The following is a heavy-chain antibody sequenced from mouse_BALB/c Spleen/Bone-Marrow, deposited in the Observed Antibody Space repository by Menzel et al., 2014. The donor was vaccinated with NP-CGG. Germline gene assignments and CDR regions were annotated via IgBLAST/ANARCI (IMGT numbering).Heavy chain of an antibody. J-gene: IGHJ3*01. D-gene: IGHD1-1*01. CDR3: ASHYYDSSPFAY. Sequence: EVKLMESGGGLVQPGGSLKLSCAASGFTSSSYTMSWVRQTPEKRLVWVAYISNGGGSIYYPDTVKGRFTISRDNDKNTLYLQMSSLKSEDTAMYYCASHYYDSSPFAYWGQGTLVTVSA. V-gene: IGHV5-12-2*01. CDR2: ISNGGGSI. CDR1: GFTSSSYT.